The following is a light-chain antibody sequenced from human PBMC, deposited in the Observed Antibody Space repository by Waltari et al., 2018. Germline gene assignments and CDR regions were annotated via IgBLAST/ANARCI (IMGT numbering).Light chain of an antibody. V-gene: IGLV2-14*03. CDR1: SSDVGAYYH. J-gene: IGLJ2*01. Sequence: QSALTQPASVSGSPGQSITISCTGTSSDVGAYYHVSWYQQRPGKAPKLMIYDVSSRHSGVSNRFSGSKSGNTASLTISGLQPEDEADYYCNSYTATNILVFGGGTKVTVL. CDR3: NSYTATNILV. CDR2: DVS.